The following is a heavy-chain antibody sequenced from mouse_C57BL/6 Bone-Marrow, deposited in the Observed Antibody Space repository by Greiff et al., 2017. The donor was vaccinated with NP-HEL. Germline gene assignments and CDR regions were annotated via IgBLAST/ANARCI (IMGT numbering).Heavy chain of an antibody. CDR1: GFTFTDYY. CDR2: IRNKANGYTT. J-gene: IGHJ4*01. CDR3: ARVITFYAMDY. D-gene: IGHD1-1*01. V-gene: IGHV7-3*01. Sequence: EVQLVESGGGLVQPGGSLSLSCAASGFTFTDYYMSWVRQPPGKALEWLGFIRNKANGYTTEYSASVKGRFTISRDNSQSILYLQMNALRAEDSATYYCARVITFYAMDYWGQGTSVTVSS.